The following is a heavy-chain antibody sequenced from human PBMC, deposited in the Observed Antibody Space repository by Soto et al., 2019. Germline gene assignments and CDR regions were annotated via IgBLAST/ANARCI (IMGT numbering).Heavy chain of an antibody. V-gene: IGHV3-23*01. CDR3: AKSGSDGSGSYQYYYYYMDV. CDR2: ISGSGGST. D-gene: IGHD3-10*01. J-gene: IGHJ6*03. CDR1: GFTFSSYA. Sequence: SLRLSCAASGFTFSSYAMSWVRQAPGKGLEWVSAISGSGGSTYYADSVKGRFTISRDNSKNTLYLQMNSLRAEDTAVYYCAKSGSDGSGSYQYYYYYMDVWGKGTTVTVSS.